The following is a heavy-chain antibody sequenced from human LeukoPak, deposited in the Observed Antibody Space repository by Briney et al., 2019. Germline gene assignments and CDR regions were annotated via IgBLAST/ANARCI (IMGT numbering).Heavy chain of an antibody. CDR3: AREYGSGSYDGDY. V-gene: IGHV3-21*01. CDR1: GFTFSSYS. CDR2: ISSSSSYI. D-gene: IGHD3-10*01. J-gene: IGHJ4*02. Sequence: GGSLRPSCAASGFTFSSYSMNWVRQAPGKGLEWVSSISSSSSYIYYADSVKDRFTISRDNAKNSLYLQMNSLRAEDTAVYYCAREYGSGSYDGDYWGQGTLVTVSS.